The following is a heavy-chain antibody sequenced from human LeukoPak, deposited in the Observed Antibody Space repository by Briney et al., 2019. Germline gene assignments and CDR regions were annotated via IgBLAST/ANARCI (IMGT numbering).Heavy chain of an antibody. CDR1: GFTFSSYA. V-gene: IGHV3-23*01. J-gene: IGHJ6*02. CDR3: AKGNSLAVADSLPTNYYYRMFV. D-gene: IGHD6-19*01. CDR2: ISGSGGSK. Sequence: PGGSLRLSCAASGFTFSSYAMSWVRQAPGEGLELVSVISGSGGSKYYAYEVKGRFTISRENSKNTLYLQKNRLRDEDTAVYCSAKGNSLAVADSLPTNYYYRMFVYGQGGTVISSS.